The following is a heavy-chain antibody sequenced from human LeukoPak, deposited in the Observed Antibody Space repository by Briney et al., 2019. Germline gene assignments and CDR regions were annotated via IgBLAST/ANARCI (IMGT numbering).Heavy chain of an antibody. V-gene: IGHV1-8*01. J-gene: IGHJ4*02. CDR1: GYTFTSYD. Sequence: ASVKVSCKTSGYTFTSYDINWVRQATGQGLEWMGWVNPNSGNTGYAQKFQGRVTMTRNTSITTAYMELSSLRSEDTAVYYCARSYSGSYPYWGQGTLVTVSS. CDR2: VNPNSGNT. CDR3: ARSYSGSYPY. D-gene: IGHD1-26*01.